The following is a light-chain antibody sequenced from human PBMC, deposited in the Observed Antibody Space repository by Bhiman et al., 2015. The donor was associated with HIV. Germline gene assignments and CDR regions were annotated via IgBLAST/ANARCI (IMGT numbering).Light chain of an antibody. CDR2: QDS. CDR3: CSYAGSHRYV. V-gene: IGLV3-1*01. J-gene: IGLJ1*01. CDR1: NLGDKY. Sequence: SYELTQPPSVSVSPGQTASITCSGDNLGDKYTSWYQQKPGQSPVLVIYQDSKRPSGVPDRFSGSKSGNTASLTISGLQAEDEADYYCCSYAGSHRYVFGTGTQVTVL.